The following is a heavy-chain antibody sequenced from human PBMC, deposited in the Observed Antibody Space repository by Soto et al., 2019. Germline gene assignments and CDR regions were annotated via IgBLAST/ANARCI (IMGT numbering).Heavy chain of an antibody. Sequence: PSVKVSCKASGYTFTSYDINWVRQATGQGLEWMGWMNPNSGNTGYAQRFQGRVTMTRNTSISTAYMELSSLRSEDTAVYYCARGINYYDSGDDAFDIWGQGTMVTVSS. J-gene: IGHJ3*02. V-gene: IGHV1-8*01. CDR1: GYTFTSYD. CDR3: ARGINYYDSGDDAFDI. CDR2: MNPNSGNT. D-gene: IGHD3-10*01.